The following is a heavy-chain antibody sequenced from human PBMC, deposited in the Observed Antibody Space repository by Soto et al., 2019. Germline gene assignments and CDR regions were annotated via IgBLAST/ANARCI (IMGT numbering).Heavy chain of an antibody. D-gene: IGHD3-22*01. CDR3: AADPAYYYDSSGSDPAY. CDR2: IVVGSGNT. Sequence: SVKVSCKASGFTFTSSAVQWVRQARGQRLEWIGWIVVGSGNTNYAQKFQERVTITRDMSTSTAYMELSSLRSEDTAVYYCAADPAYYYDSSGSDPAYWGQGTLVTVSS. CDR1: GFTFTSSA. J-gene: IGHJ4*02. V-gene: IGHV1-58*01.